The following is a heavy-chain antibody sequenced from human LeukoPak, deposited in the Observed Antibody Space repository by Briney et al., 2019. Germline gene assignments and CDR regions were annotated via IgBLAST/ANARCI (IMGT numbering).Heavy chain of an antibody. Sequence: GESLKISFKGSGYSFTTYWLGRVRQMPGKGLGWMGIIYPDDSDTRYRPSFQGQVTISADKSISTAYLQWSSLKASDTAMYYCARHVGTYYYYIDVWGKGTTVTVSS. CDR2: IYPDDSDT. CDR3: ARHVGTYYYYIDV. V-gene: IGHV5-51*01. J-gene: IGHJ6*03. D-gene: IGHD1-26*01. CDR1: GYSFTTYW.